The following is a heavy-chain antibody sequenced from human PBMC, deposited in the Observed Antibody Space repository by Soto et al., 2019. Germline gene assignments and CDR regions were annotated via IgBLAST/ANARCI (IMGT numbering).Heavy chain of an antibody. D-gene: IGHD3-10*01. V-gene: IGHV4-4*02. CDR1: GGSISSSNW. Sequence: QVQLQESGPGLVKPSGTLSLTCAVSGGSISSSNWWSWVRQPPGKELEWIGEIYHSGNTNYNPSLKTPVTTAGDNSRNQFSLKLSSVPAADTAVDYCARRWGEGRVDYWGQGPLVTVSS. CDR2: IYHSGNT. CDR3: ARRWGEGRVDY. J-gene: IGHJ4*02.